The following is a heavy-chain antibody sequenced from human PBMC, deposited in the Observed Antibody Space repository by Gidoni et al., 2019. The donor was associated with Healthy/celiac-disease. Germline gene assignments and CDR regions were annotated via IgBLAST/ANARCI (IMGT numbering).Heavy chain of an antibody. CDR3: ARVEGPSSGYYYGFFDY. D-gene: IGHD3-22*01. Sequence: QVQLQESGPGLVKPSQTLSLTCTVSGGSIRSGDYYWSWIRQPPGKGLELIGYIYYSGSTYYNPALKSRVTISVDTSKNQFSLKLSSVTAADTAVYYCARVEGPSSGYYYGFFDYWGQGTLVTVSS. CDR2: IYYSGST. CDR1: GGSIRSGDYY. J-gene: IGHJ4*02. V-gene: IGHV4-30-4*01.